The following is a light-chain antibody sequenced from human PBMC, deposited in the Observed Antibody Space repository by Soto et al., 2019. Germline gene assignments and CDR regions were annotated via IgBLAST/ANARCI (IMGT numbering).Light chain of an antibody. Sequence: DIQMTQSPSSLSASVGDRVTITCRASQSISTYLNWYQQKPGKVPKLLIYAASSLQSGVPSRFSGSGSGTDVTLTISSLQPEDVATYYCQQTHTTFTFGGGTTVELK. CDR2: AAS. CDR1: QSISTY. V-gene: IGKV1-39*01. J-gene: IGKJ4*01. CDR3: QQTHTTFT.